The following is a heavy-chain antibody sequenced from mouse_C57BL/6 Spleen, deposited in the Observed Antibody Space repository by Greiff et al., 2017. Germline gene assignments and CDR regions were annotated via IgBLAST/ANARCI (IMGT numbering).Heavy chain of an antibody. CDR1: GFTFSSYT. Sequence: EVKVVESGGGLVKPGGSLKLSCAASGFTFSSYTMSWVRQTPEKRLEWVATISGGGGNTYYPDSVKGRFTISRDNAKNTLYLQMSSLRSEYTALYYWARTSNYVHYYAMDYWGQGTSVTVSS. J-gene: IGHJ4*01. V-gene: IGHV5-9*01. D-gene: IGHD2-5*01. CDR2: ISGGGGNT. CDR3: ARTSNYVHYYAMDY.